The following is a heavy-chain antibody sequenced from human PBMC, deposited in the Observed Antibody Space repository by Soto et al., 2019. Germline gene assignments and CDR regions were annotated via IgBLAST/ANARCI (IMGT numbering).Heavy chain of an antibody. J-gene: IGHJ4*02. Sequence: SETLSLTCTVSGGSISSSSYYWGWIRQPPGKGLEWIGSIYYSGSTYYNPSLKSRVTISVDTSKNQFSLKLSSVTAADTAVYYCARRCCDYGDYFSSDYYFDYWGQGTLVTVSS. V-gene: IGHV4-39*01. D-gene: IGHD4-17*01. CDR2: IYYSGST. CDR1: GGSISSSSYY. CDR3: ARRCCDYGDYFSSDYYFDY.